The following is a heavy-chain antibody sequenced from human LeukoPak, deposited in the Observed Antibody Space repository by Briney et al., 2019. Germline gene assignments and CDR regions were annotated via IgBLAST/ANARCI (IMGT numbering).Heavy chain of an antibody. J-gene: IGHJ4*02. D-gene: IGHD3-16*01. Sequence: GGSLRLSCAAPGFTFSNYGMHWVRQAPGKGLEWVAVIWYDGSDKYHADSVKGRFTISRDNSKNTLYLQMNSLRVEDTAVYYCARPVVLGAYLRGAYYFDSWGQGTLVTVSS. V-gene: IGHV3-33*01. CDR1: GFTFSNYG. CDR2: IWYDGSDK. CDR3: ARPVVLGAYLRGAYYFDS.